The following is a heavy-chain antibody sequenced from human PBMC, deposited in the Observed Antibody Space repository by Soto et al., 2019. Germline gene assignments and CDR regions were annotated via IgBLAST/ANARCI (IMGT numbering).Heavy chain of an antibody. Sequence: SETLSLTCTVSGGSISPYYWSWIRQPPGKGLEWIGFIYHNGRTNYNPSLKSRVTISVDTSNNQFSLKLSSVTAADTAVYYCTTVASTHFDSWGQGAQVTVSS. CDR3: TTVASTHFDS. J-gene: IGHJ4*02. V-gene: IGHV4-59*12. CDR2: IYHNGRT. CDR1: GGSISPYY. D-gene: IGHD4-17*01.